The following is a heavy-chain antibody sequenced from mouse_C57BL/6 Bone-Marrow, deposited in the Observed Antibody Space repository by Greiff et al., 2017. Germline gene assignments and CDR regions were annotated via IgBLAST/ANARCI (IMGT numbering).Heavy chain of an antibody. CDR1: GYTFTDYY. CDR3: ARPYYYGSIYFDY. V-gene: IGHV1-76*01. Sequence: QVQLKQSGAELVRPGASVKLSCKASGYTFTDYYINWVKQRPGQGLEWIARIYPGSGNTYYNEKFKGKATLTAEKSSSTAYMQLSSLTSEDSAVYFCARPYYYGSIYFDYWGQGTTLTVSS. D-gene: IGHD1-1*01. CDR2: IYPGSGNT. J-gene: IGHJ2*01.